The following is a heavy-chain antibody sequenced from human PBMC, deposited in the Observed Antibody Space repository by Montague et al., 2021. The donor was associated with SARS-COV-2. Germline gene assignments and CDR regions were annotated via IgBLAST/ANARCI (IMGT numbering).Heavy chain of an antibody. CDR1: GGSISRGYYY. D-gene: IGHD5-18*01. Sequence: TLSLTCTVSGGSISRGYYYWSWIRLPAGKGLEWTGRIYRSGSPNYNPSLESRVVLSVDTSRNQFSMKMTSVTAADTAVYYCARVRIQIWSGRWFDPWGQGTLVTVSS. V-gene: IGHV4-61*02. CDR2: IYRSGSP. J-gene: IGHJ5*02. CDR3: ARVRIQIWSGRWFDP.